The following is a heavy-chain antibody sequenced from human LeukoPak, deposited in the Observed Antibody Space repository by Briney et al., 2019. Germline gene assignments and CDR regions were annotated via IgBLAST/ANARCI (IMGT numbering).Heavy chain of an antibody. J-gene: IGHJ6*02. CDR2: ISSSGSAI. CDR3: ARDRSYGDYAYYYYYGMDV. D-gene: IGHD4-17*01. CDR1: GFTFSDYH. Sequence: PGGSLRLSCAASGFTFSDYHMSWIRQAPGKGLEWVSYISSSGSAIYYADSVKGRFTMSRDNAKNSLYLQMNSLRAEDTAVYYCARDRSYGDYAYYYYYGMDVWGQGTTVTVSS. V-gene: IGHV3-11*01.